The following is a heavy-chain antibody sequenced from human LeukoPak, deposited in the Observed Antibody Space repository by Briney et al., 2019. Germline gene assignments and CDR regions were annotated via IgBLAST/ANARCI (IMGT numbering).Heavy chain of an antibody. D-gene: IGHD3-10*01. CDR3: AKGSGSGSSGFDP. J-gene: IGHJ5*02. CDR1: GFTFSSFG. CDR2: ISWNSGSI. V-gene: IGHV3-9*01. Sequence: PGGSLRLPCAASGFTFSSFGMSWVRQAPGKGLEWVSGISWNSGSIGYADSVKGRFTISRDNAKNSLYLQMNSLRAEDTALYYCAKGSGSGSSGFDPWGQGTLVTVSS.